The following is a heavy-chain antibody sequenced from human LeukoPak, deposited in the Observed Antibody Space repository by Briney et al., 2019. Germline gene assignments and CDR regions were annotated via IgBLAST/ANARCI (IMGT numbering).Heavy chain of an antibody. Sequence: PTGGSLRLSCAASGFTFSSYAMHWVRQAPGKGLEWVAVISYDGGNKYYADSVKGRFTISRDNSKNTLYLQMNSLRAEDTAVYYCARADSSADYGDHGYYFDYWGQGTLVTVSS. V-gene: IGHV3-30-3*01. CDR3: ARADSSADYGDHGYYFDY. CDR1: GFTFSSYA. CDR2: ISYDGGNK. J-gene: IGHJ4*02. D-gene: IGHD4-17*01.